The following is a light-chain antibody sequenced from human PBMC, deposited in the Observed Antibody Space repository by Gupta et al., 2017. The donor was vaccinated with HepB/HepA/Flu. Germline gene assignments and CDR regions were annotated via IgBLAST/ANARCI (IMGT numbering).Light chain of an antibody. CDR3: SSYTSSSTWV. Sequence: QSALIQPAPASGSPGQSITISCTGTSSDVGGYNYVSWYQQHPGKAPKLMIYDVSNRPSGVSNRFSGSKSGNTASLTISGLQAEDEADYYCSSYTSSSTWVFGGGTKLTVL. J-gene: IGLJ3*02. V-gene: IGLV2-14*01. CDR1: SSDVGGYNY. CDR2: DVS.